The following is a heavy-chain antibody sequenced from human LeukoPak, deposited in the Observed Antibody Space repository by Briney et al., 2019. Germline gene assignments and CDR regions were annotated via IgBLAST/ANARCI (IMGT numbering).Heavy chain of an antibody. V-gene: IGHV3-48*01. J-gene: IGHJ2*01. Sequence: GGSLRLSCAASGFTFSSYSMNWVRQAPGKGLEWVSYISSSSSTIYYADSVKGRFTISRDNAKNSLYLQMNSLRAEDTAVYYCARDVPDSSGTFDLWGRGTLVTVSS. CDR3: ARDVPDSSGTFDL. D-gene: IGHD3-22*01. CDR2: ISSSSSTI. CDR1: GFTFSSYS.